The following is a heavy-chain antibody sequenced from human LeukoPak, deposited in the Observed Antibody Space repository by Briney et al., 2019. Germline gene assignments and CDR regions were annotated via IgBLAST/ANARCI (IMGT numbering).Heavy chain of an antibody. Sequence: PGGTLRLSCAASGFTFSSYAMSWVRQAPGKGLEWISAISGSGGSTYYADSVKGRFTIPRDNSKNTLYLQMNSLRAEHTAVYYCAKESNYYDFWSSYYPDYWGQGTLVTVSS. D-gene: IGHD3-3*01. V-gene: IGHV3-23*01. J-gene: IGHJ4*02. CDR1: GFTFSSYA. CDR2: ISGSGGST. CDR3: AKESNYYDFWSSYYPDY.